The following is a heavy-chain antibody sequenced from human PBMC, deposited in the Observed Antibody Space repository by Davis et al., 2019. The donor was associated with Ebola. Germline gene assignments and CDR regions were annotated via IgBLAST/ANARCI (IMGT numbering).Heavy chain of an antibody. CDR2: INNNAYTI. J-gene: IGHJ4*02. V-gene: IGHV3-48*03. CDR3: ARFLEGAFDS. D-gene: IGHD3-3*01. Sequence: GGSLRLSCAASGFSFNSFGMHWVRQAPGKGLEWITYINNNAYTIYYADSVRGRFTVSRDNDRNLVYLEMNSLRVEDTAVYFCARFLEGAFDSWGQGTLVTVSS. CDR1: GFSFNSFG.